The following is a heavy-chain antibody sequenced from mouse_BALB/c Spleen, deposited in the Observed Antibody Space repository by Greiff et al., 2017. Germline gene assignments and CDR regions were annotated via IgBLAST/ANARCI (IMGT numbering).Heavy chain of an antibody. D-gene: IGHD1-1*01. CDR3: TRGYGSSSYYAMDY. J-gene: IGHJ4*01. CDR2: IRLKSNNYAT. V-gene: IGHV6-6*02. CDR1: GFTFSNYW. Sequence: EVKLEESGGGLVQPGGSMKLSCVASGFTFSNYWMNWVRQSPEKGLEWVAEIRLKSNNYATHYAESVKGRFTISRDDSKSSVYLQMNNLRAEDTGIYYCTRGYGSSSYYAMDYWGQGTSVTVSS.